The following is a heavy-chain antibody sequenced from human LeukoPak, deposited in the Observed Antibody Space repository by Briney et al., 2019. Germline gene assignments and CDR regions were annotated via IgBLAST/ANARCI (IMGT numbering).Heavy chain of an antibody. Sequence: GGSLRLSCAASGFTFSSYAMHWVRQAPGKGLEWVAVISYDGSNKYYADSVKGRFTISRDNSKKTLYLQMNSLRAEDTAVYYCAKLTNRYYYDSSVDYWGQGTLVTVSS. CDR2: ISYDGSNK. J-gene: IGHJ4*02. CDR3: AKLTNRYYYDSSVDY. CDR1: GFTFSSYA. V-gene: IGHV3-30-3*02. D-gene: IGHD3-22*01.